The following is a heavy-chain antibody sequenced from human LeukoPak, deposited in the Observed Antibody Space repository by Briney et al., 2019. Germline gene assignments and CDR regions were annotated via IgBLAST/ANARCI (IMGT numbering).Heavy chain of an antibody. J-gene: IGHJ3*02. V-gene: IGHV4-39*07. CDR1: GGSISSSSYY. CDR3: ASKPRYCSSTSCYAFAFDI. D-gene: IGHD2-2*01. Sequence: PSETLSLTCTVSGGSISSSSYYWGWIRQPPGKGLEWIGSIYYSGSTCYNPSLKSRVTISVDTSKNQFSLKLSSVTAADTAVYYCASKPRYCSSTSCYAFAFDIWGQGTMVTVSS. CDR2: IYYSGST.